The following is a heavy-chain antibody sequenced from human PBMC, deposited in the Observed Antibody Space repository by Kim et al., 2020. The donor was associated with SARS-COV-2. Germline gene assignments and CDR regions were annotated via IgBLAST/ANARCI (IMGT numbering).Heavy chain of an antibody. J-gene: IGHJ6*02. Sequence: GGSLRLSCGGSGLTLGPYEINWVRQAPGKGLEWVSYITKSGRAYYADSVRGRFAISRDNAKNQVFLEMAGLRPEDTAVYFCTCTAYVVRNGMDVWGQGTTITVSS. D-gene: IGHD3-10*01. V-gene: IGHV3-48*03. CDR2: ITKSGRA. CDR1: GLTLGPYE. CDR3: TCTAYVVRNGMDV.